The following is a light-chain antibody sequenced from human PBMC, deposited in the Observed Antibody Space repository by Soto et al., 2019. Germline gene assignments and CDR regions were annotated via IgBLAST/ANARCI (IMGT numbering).Light chain of an antibody. CDR2: GAS. CDR3: QQYNNWPQT. CDR1: QSVAANY. J-gene: IGKJ1*01. V-gene: IGKV3-20*01. Sequence: EVVLTQSPGTLSLSPGERATLSCRASQSVAANYLAWYQQKRGQAPRLLIYGASSRATGIPDRFSGSGSGTDFTLTISSLQSEDFAEYHCQQYNNWPQTFGQGTKVDIK.